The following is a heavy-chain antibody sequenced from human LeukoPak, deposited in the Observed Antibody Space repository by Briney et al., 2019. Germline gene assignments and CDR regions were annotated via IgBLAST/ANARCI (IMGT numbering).Heavy chain of an antibody. V-gene: IGHV1-24*01. J-gene: IGHJ5*02. CDR2: FDPEDGET. Sequence: ASVKVSCKVSGYTLTELSMHWVRQAPGKGLEWMGGFDPEDGETIYAQEFQGRVTMTEDTSTDTAYMELSSLRSEDTAVYYCATGPPNYDFWSGYYPAWGQGTLVTVSS. CDR1: GYTLTELS. D-gene: IGHD3-3*01. CDR3: ATGPPNYDFWSGYYPA.